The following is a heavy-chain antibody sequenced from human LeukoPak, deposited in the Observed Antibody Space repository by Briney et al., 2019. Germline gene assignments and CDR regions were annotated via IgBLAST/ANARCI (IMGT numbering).Heavy chain of an antibody. Sequence: GGSLRLSCAASGFTFSSYSMNWVRQAPGKGLEWVSSISSSSSYIYYADSVKGRFTISRDNAKNSLYLQMNSLRAEDTAVYYCARPMSEGYYYMDVWGKGTTVTVSS. CDR1: GFTFSSYS. J-gene: IGHJ6*03. CDR2: ISSSSSYI. CDR3: ARPMSEGYYYMDV. V-gene: IGHV3-21*01.